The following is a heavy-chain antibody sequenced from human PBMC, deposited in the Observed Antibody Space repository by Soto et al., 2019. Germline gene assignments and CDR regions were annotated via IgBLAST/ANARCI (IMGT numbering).Heavy chain of an antibody. V-gene: IGHV3-11*01. CDR3: ARGACITCYYDDWFDT. CDR1: GFSFSDYY. D-gene: IGHD2-15*01. CDR2: ISGSGDNI. Sequence: QVQLVESGGGLVKPGGSLRVSCAASGFSFSDYYMTWIRQAPGKGLEWVSYISGSGDNIHYADSVKGRFTISRDNAKNSLYLQMDSLRVEDTAVCYCARGACITCYYDDWFDTWGQGTLVTVSS. J-gene: IGHJ5*02.